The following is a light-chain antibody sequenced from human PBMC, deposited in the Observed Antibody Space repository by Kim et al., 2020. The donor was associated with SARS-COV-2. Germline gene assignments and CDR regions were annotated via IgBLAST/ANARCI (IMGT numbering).Light chain of an antibody. CDR1: QGISNY. Sequence: DIQMTQSPSSLSSSVGDRVTITCRASQGISNYLAWYQQKPGKVPKLLIYATSTLQSGVPSRFSGSASGTDFTLTISSLQPEDVATYYCQKYNSAPYTFGQETKLEIK. J-gene: IGKJ2*01. CDR3: QKYNSAPYT. V-gene: IGKV1-27*01. CDR2: ATS.